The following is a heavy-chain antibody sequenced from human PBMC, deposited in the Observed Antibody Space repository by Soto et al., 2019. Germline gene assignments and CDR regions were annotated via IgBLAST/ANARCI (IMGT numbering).Heavy chain of an antibody. J-gene: IGHJ6*02. CDR1: GFTFSSYA. CDR2: ISYDGSNK. Sequence: QVQLVESGGGVVQPGRSLRLSCAASGFTFSSYAMHWVRQAPGKGLEWVAVISYDGSNKYYADSVKGRFTISRDNSKNTLYLQMNSLRAEDTAVFSCAKSDLYYYYGMDVWGQGTTVTVSS. CDR3: AKSDLYYYYGMDV. V-gene: IGHV3-30*18.